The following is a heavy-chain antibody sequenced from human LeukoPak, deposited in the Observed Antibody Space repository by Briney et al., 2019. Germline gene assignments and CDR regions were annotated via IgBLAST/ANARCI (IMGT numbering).Heavy chain of an antibody. CDR3: ARDSSIAARNFDY. CDR2: ITYSSSTI. J-gene: IGHJ4*02. CDR1: GFTFSTYN. Sequence: PGGSLRLSCAASGFTFSTYNMNWVRRAPGKGLEWVSYITYSSSTIYYADSVKGRFTISRDNARNSLYLQMNSLRAEDTAVYYCARDSSIAARNFDYWGQGTLVTVSS. D-gene: IGHD6-6*01. V-gene: IGHV3-48*01.